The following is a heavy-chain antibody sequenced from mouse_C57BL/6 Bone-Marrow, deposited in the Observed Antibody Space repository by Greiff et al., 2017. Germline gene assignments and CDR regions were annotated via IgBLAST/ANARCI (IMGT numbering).Heavy chain of an antibody. CDR1: GYTFTSYW. CDR2: IYPGSGST. J-gene: IGHJ1*03. Sequence: VQLQQPGAELVKPGASVKMSCKASGYTFTSYWITWVKQRPGQGLEWIGDIYPGSGSTNYNEKFKSKATLTVDTSSSTAYMQLSSLTSEDSAVYYCAMDYGSPWYFDVWGTGTTVTVSS. D-gene: IGHD1-1*01. V-gene: IGHV1-55*01. CDR3: AMDYGSPWYFDV.